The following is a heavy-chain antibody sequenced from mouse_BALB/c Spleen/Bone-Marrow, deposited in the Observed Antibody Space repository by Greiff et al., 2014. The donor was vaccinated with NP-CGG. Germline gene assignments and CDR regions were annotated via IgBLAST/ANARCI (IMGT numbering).Heavy chain of an antibody. D-gene: IGHD1-1*01. V-gene: IGHV1-20*02. CDR3: AREGGYYYGSSPYFDV. Sequence: VQLQQSGPELVKPGASVKISCKASGYSFTGYFMNWVMQSHGKSLKWIGRINPYNGDTFYNQKFKGKATLTVDKSSSTAHMELRSLASEDSAVYYCAREGGYYYGSSPYFDVWGAGTTVTVSS. J-gene: IGHJ1*01. CDR1: GYSFTGYF. CDR2: INPYNGDT.